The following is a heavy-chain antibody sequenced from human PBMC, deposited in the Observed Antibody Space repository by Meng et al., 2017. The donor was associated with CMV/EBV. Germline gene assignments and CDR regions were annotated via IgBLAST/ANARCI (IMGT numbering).Heavy chain of an antibody. J-gene: IGHJ6*02. CDR1: GFTFSSYW. CDR3: ARVGGGVRYYYYYGMDV. D-gene: IGHD2-21*01. Sequence: GESLKTSWAASGFTFSSYWMRWVRQAPGKGLEWVANIKQDGSEKYYVDSVKGRFTISRDNAKNSLYLQMNSLRAEDTSVYYCARVGGGVRYYYYYGMDVWGQGTTVTVSS. CDR2: IKQDGSEK. V-gene: IGHV3-7*04.